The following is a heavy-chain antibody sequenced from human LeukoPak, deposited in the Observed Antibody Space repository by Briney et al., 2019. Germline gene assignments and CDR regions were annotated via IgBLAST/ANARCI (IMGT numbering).Heavy chain of an antibody. J-gene: IGHJ6*02. V-gene: IGHV1-69*04. CDR2: IIPILGIA. D-gene: IGHD6-19*01. CDR3: ARHRIVGQWLANYYYGMDV. Sequence: GASVKVSCKASGGTFSSYAISWVRQAPGQGLEWMGRIIPILGIANYAQKFQGRVTITADKSTSTAYMELSSLRSEDTAVYYCARHRIVGQWLANYYYGMDVWGQGTTVTVSS. CDR1: GGTFSSYA.